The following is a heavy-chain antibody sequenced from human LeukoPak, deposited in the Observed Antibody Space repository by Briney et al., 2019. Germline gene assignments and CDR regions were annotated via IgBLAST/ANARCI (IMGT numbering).Heavy chain of an antibody. CDR1: GGSISSGGYY. D-gene: IGHD5-18*01. CDR2: IYHSGST. V-gene: IGHV4-30-2*02. CDR3: ATLRLRSTDTAMVGPGFDY. J-gene: IGHJ4*02. Sequence: SETLSLTCTVSGGSISSGGYYWSWIRQPPGKGLEWIGYIYHSGSTYYNPSLKSRVTISVDRSKNQFSLKLSSVTAADTAVYYCATLRLRSTDTAMVGPGFDYWGQGTLVTVSS.